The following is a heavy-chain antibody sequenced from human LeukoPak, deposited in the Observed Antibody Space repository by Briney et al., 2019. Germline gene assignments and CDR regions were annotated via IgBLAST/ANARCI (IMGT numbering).Heavy chain of an antibody. Sequence: GGSLRLSCVASGFTFSTYGMHWVRQAPGKGLEWVAFIRYDGSNKYYADSVKGRFTISRDNSKNTLYLQMNSLRAEDTAVYYCAKDLSSDKLEPLDYWGQGTLVTVSS. CDR2: IRYDGSNK. J-gene: IGHJ4*02. CDR1: GFTFSTYG. D-gene: IGHD1-1*01. V-gene: IGHV3-30*02. CDR3: AKDLSSDKLEPLDY.